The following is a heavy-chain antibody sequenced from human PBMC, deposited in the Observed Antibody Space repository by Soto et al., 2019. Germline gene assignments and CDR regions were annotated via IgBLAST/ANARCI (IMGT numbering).Heavy chain of an antibody. J-gene: IGHJ4*02. Sequence: ASVKVSCKASGYTFTSYAMHWVRQAPGQGLEWMGWISCYNSDTNYAQKFQGRVTMTKDTSASTVYMELRSLRSDDTAVYYCARDPSYTSGSKIYLDYWGQGTLVTVSS. CDR3: ARDPSYTSGSKIYLDY. CDR1: GYTFTSYA. CDR2: ISCYNSDT. V-gene: IGHV1-18*01. D-gene: IGHD3-22*01.